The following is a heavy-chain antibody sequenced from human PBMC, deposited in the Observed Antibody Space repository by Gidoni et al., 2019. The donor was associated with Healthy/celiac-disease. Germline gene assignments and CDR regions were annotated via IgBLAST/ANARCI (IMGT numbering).Heavy chain of an antibody. J-gene: IGHJ4*02. V-gene: IGHV3-23*01. CDR1: GSTFSSYA. D-gene: IGHD2-15*01. CDR3: AKEVTVVAATRRMDY. Sequence: EVQLLASGGGLVQPGGSLRPSCAASGSTFSSYAMSWVRQAPGKGLEWVLAISGSGVSTYYADSVKGRFTISRDNFKNTLYLQMNSLRAEDTAVYYCAKEVTVVAATRRMDYWGQGTLVTVSS. CDR2: ISGSGVST.